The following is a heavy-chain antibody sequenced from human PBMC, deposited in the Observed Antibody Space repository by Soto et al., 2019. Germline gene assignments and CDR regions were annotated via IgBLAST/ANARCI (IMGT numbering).Heavy chain of an antibody. CDR3: ARSSGYYYVDY. J-gene: IGHJ4*02. CDR2: INAGNGNT. CDR1: GYTFTSYA. Sequence: QVQLVQSGAEVKKPGASVKVSCKASGYTFTSYARHWVRPAPGQRLEWMEWINAGNGNTKYSQKFQGRVTITRDTSAITAYMELSSLRSEGTAVYYCARSSGYYYVDYWGQGTLVTVSS. D-gene: IGHD3-22*01. V-gene: IGHV1-3*01.